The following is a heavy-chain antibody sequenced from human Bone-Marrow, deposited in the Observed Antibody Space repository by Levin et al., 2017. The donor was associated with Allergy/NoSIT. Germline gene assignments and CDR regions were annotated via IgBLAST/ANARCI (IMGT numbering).Heavy chain of an antibody. V-gene: IGHV1-2*02. J-gene: IGHJ4*02. CDR1: GYTFIGFY. CDR3: ARDALAVAGEID. CDR2: INPNNGDT. D-gene: IGHD6-19*01. Sequence: GESLKISCKTSGYTFIGFYLSWVRQAPGQGLEWMGWINPNNGDTKSAEEFQGRVTMTSDTSITTAYMELRSLTSDDTAVYFCARDALAVAGEIDWGQGTLVTVST.